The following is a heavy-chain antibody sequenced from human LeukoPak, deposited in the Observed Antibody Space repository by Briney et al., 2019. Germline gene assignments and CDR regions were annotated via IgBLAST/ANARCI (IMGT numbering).Heavy chain of an antibody. CDR2: LHHSGST. J-gene: IGHJ4*02. CDR1: GYSITSTYW. Sequence: SEPLSLTCAVSGYSITSTYWWGWIRQTPGTGLEWIGSLHHSGSTSYSPSLKSRVTISADTSKNQFSLGLSSVTAADTAVYYCARVGGDHSTGHYSVDYWGQGTLVTVSS. V-gene: IGHV4-38-2*01. D-gene: IGHD3-22*01. CDR3: ARVGGDHSTGHYSVDY.